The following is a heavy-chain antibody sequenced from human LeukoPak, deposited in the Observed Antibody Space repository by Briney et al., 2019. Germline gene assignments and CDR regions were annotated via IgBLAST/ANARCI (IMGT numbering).Heavy chain of an antibody. V-gene: IGHV4-34*01. CDR1: GGSFSGYY. J-gene: IGHJ5*02. CDR3: AREKLTMVRGVIPWFDP. D-gene: IGHD3-10*01. CDR2: LNHSGST. Sequence: SETLSLTCAVYGGSFSGYYWSWIRQPPGKGLEGIGELNHSGSTNYNPSLKRRVTISVDTSKNQFALKLSSVTAADTAVYYCAREKLTMVRGVIPWFDPWGQGTLVTVSS.